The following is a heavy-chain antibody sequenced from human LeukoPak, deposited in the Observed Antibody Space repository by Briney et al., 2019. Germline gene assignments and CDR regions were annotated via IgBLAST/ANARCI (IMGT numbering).Heavy chain of an antibody. CDR2: INPNSGGT. D-gene: IGHD2-2*01. V-gene: IGHV1-2*04. CDR3: ARGGCSSTSCYSGSYYYYYYGIDV. Sequence: GASVKVSCKASGYTFTGYYMHWVRQAPGQGLEWVGWINPNSGGTNYAQKFQGWVTMTRDTSISTAYMELSRLRSDDTAVYYCARGGCSSTSCYSGSYYYYYYGIDVWGKGTTVTVSS. J-gene: IGHJ6*04. CDR1: GYTFTGYY.